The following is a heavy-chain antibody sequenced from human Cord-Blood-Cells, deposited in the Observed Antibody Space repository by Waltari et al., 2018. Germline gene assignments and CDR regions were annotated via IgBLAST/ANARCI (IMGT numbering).Heavy chain of an antibody. CDR2: IKSKTDGGTT. CDR3: TTSARYFDWLLKNYYYYYYGMDV. Sequence: EVQLVESGGGLVKPGGSLRLSCAASGFTFSNAWMSLVRQRLGKGREWVGRIKSKTDGGTTDYAAPVKGRFTISRDDSKNTLYLQMNSLKTEDTAVYYCTTSARYFDWLLKNYYYYYYGMDVWGQGTTVTVSS. J-gene: IGHJ6*02. D-gene: IGHD3-9*01. CDR1: GFTFSNAW. V-gene: IGHV3-15*01.